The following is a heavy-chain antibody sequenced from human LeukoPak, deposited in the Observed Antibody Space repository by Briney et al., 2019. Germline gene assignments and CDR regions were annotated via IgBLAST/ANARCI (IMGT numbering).Heavy chain of an antibody. D-gene: IGHD6-13*01. CDR2: IKQDGSEK. J-gene: IGHJ4*02. Sequence: GGSLRLSCAASGFTFSSYWMSWVRQAPGKGLEWVANIKQDGSEKYYVDSVKGRFTISRDNAKNSLYLQMNSLRAEDTAVYYCAKVRSRAAADAEDCWGQGTLVTVSS. CDR3: AKVRSRAAADAEDC. CDR1: GFTFSSYW. V-gene: IGHV3-7*01.